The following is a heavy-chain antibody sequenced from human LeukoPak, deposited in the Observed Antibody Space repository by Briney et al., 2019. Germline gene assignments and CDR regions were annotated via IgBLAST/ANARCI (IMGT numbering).Heavy chain of an antibody. V-gene: IGHV1-24*01. D-gene: IGHD4-17*01. CDR2: FDPEDGET. J-gene: IGHJ4*02. CDR1: GYTLTELS. CDR3: ATPSRTEDGDYGVC. Sequence: GASVKVSCKVSGYTLTELSMHWVRQAPGKGLEWMGGFDPEDGETIYAQKFQGRVTITADKSTNTGYMELSSLTAEDTAVYYCATPSRTEDGDYGVCWGQGTLVTVSS.